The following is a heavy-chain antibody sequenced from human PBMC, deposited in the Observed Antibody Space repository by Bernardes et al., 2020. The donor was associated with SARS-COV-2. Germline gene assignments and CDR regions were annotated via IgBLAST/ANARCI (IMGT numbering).Heavy chain of an antibody. Sequence: ASVKVSCKASGYSFTGYYMHWVRQAPGQGLEWMGWINPNSGGTSYAQKFKGRVTMTRDTSISTAYMELSRLRSDDTAVYYCALPYGGNTDWYFDLWGRGTLVTVSS. CDR1: GYSFTGYY. J-gene: IGHJ2*01. D-gene: IGHD2-15*01. CDR2: INPNSGGT. CDR3: ALPYGGNTDWYFDL. V-gene: IGHV1-2*02.